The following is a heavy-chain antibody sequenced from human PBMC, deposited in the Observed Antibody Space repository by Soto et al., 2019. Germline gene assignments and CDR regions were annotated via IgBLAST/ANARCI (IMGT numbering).Heavy chain of an antibody. J-gene: IGHJ6*02. Sequence: EVQVVESGGGLVQPGGSLRLSCAASGFTFTSYWMTWVRQAPGRGLEWVANINKDGSEKSYVDSVKGRFTSSRDNAKCSLYMQMNSLRADDTAVYYCLIEIAIRLWGPGTTVIVSS. D-gene: IGHD2-21*01. CDR3: LIEIAIRL. CDR2: INKDGSEK. V-gene: IGHV3-7*01. CDR1: GFTFTSYW.